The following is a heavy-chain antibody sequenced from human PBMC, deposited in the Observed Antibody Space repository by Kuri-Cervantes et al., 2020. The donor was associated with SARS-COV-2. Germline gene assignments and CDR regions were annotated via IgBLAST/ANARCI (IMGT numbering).Heavy chain of an antibody. CDR3: ARRGGYCSSTSCYTRYWYFDL. Sequence: ESLKISCAVYGGSFSGYYWSWIRQPPGKGLEWIGEINHSGSTNYNPSLKSRVTISVDTSKNQFSLKLSSVTAADTAVYYCARRGGYCSSTSCYTRYWYFDLWGRGTLVTGSS. V-gene: IGHV4-34*01. J-gene: IGHJ2*01. D-gene: IGHD2-2*02. CDR2: INHSGST. CDR1: GGSFSGYY.